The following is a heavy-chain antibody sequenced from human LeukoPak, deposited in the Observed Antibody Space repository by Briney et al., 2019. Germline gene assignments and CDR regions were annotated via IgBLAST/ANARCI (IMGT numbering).Heavy chain of an antibody. CDR1: GFTFSSYW. Sequence: GGSLRLSCVASGFTFSSYWMHWVRQDPRKGLVWVSRINGDGRNINYADSVRGRFTISRDNAKNSLYLQMNSLRAEDTAVYYCARETTPHYGSGSDYWGQGTLVTVSS. J-gene: IGHJ4*02. CDR2: INGDGRNI. CDR3: ARETTPHYGSGSDY. V-gene: IGHV3-74*01. D-gene: IGHD3-10*01.